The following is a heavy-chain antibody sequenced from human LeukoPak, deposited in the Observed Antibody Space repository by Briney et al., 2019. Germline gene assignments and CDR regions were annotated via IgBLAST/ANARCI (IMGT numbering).Heavy chain of an antibody. D-gene: IGHD6-13*01. CDR2: INPNSGGT. V-gene: IGHV1-2*02. CDR3: ARGVTPRRWYSSWTWWFDP. J-gene: IGHJ5*02. Sequence: GASVKVSCKASGCTFSSYAISWVRQAPGQGLEWMGWINPNSGGTNYAQKFQGRVTMTRDTSISTAYMELSRLRSDDTAVYYCARGVTPRRWYSSWTWWFDPWGQGTLVTVSS. CDR1: GCTFSSYA.